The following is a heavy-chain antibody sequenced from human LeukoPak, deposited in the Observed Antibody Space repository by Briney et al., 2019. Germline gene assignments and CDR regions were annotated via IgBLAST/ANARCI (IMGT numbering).Heavy chain of an antibody. J-gene: IGHJ2*01. CDR1: GFTFISYW. V-gene: IGHV3-74*01. D-gene: IGHD3-3*01. Sequence: PGGSLRVSCAAPGFTFISYWMHSVRQAPGKGLLWVSRINSDGSSTSYADSVKGRFTISRDNAKNTLYLQMNSLRAEDTAVYYCARDRCPLRFLEWLPRNWYFDLWGRGTLVTVSS. CDR2: INSDGSST. CDR3: ARDRCPLRFLEWLPRNWYFDL.